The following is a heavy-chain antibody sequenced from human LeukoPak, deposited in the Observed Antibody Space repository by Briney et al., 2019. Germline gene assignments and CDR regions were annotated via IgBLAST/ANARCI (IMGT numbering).Heavy chain of an antibody. Sequence: PGGSLRLSCAASGFTFSSYAMSWVRQAPGKGLEWVSAISGSGGSTYYADSEKGRFTISRDNSKNTLYLQMNSLRAEDTAVYYCAKTHYSGSYYADFDYWGQGTLVTVSS. CDR2: ISGSGGST. CDR1: GFTFSSYA. J-gene: IGHJ4*02. D-gene: IGHD1-26*01. V-gene: IGHV3-23*01. CDR3: AKTHYSGSYYADFDY.